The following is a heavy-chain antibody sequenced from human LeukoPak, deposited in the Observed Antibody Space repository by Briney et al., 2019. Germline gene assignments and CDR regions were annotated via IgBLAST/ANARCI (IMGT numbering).Heavy chain of an antibody. CDR2: IPHDGSNA. CDR3: ATGSDFYYAS. D-gene: IGHD3-3*01. J-gene: IGHJ5*02. Sequence: GRSLRLSCVASGFTFTRNCMHWVRQGPGKGLEWVAAIPHDGSNAYYADSVKGRFTISRDDSENTQYLQMNSLRIEDSAVYYCATGSDFYYASWGQGTLVTVSS. CDR1: GFTFTRNC. V-gene: IGHV3-30-3*01.